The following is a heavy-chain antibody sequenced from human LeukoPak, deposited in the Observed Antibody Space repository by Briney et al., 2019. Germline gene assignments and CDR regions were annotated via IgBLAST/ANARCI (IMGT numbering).Heavy chain of an antibody. CDR3: ARDGSGGFFDH. V-gene: IGHV3-7*01. CDR2: IKEDGSEK. CDR1: GFTFNTYW. J-gene: IGHJ4*02. D-gene: IGHD5-12*01. Sequence: GGSLTLSCAASGFTFNTYWIRWVRLAPGKGLEGGANIKEDGSEKDYADTVKGRFTISRDNAEKSLYLQINTLRAEYTAVYYCARDGSGGFFDHWGQGTLVSVSS.